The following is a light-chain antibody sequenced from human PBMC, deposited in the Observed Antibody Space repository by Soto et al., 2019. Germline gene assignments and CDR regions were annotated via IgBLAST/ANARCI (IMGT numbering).Light chain of an antibody. V-gene: IGKV3-20*01. Sequence: EIVLTQSPGTLSLSPGERATLSCRASQSVSSSYLAWYQQRPGQAPRLLIYGASSRATGIPDRFSGSGSGTDFTLTISRLEPEDVSVYYCQQYGNSPLYTFGQGTKLEIK. CDR3: QQYGNSPLYT. J-gene: IGKJ2*01. CDR1: QSVSSSY. CDR2: GAS.